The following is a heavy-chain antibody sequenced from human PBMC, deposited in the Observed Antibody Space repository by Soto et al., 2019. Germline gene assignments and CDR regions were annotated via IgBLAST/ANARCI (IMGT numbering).Heavy chain of an antibody. V-gene: IGHV1-18*01. D-gene: IGHD3-9*01. CDR3: ARAVKYYDILTGYSEDWYFDL. CDR2: ISVYNGNT. J-gene: IGHJ2*01. Sequence: QGLEWIGWISVYNGNTKYAQTFQGRVTMTTDTSTSTAYMELRSLRSDDTAVYYCARAVKYYDILTGYSEDWYFDLWGRGTPVTVSS.